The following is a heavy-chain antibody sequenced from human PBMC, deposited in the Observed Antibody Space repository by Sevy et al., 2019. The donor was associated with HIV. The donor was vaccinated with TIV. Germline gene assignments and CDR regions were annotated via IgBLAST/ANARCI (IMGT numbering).Heavy chain of an antibody. CDR1: GFTFSSYS. CDR2: ISSSSSYI. D-gene: IGHD6-25*01. CDR3: ARPPYGSADDAFDI. J-gene: IGHJ3*02. Sequence: GGSLRLSCAASGFTFSSYSMNWVRQAPGKGLEWVSSISSSSSYIYYADSVKGRFTISRDNAKNSLYLQMNSLRAEDTAVYYCARPPYGSADDAFDIWGQGTMVTVSS. V-gene: IGHV3-21*01.